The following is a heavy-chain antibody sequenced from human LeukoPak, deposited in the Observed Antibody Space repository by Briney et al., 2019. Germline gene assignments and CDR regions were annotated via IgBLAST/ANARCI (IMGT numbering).Heavy chain of an antibody. CDR2: VTDTGGNT. J-gene: IGHJ4*02. CDR3: AKGTVRSCSGPSCYPLDS. Sequence: PGGSLRLSCAASGFTFSSYAMTWDRQAPVKGLEWLSVVTDTGGNTYHADSVKGRFTISRDNSKNTVYLEMNSLRVEDTAVYYCAKGTVRSCSGPSCYPLDSWGQGTLVTVSS. D-gene: IGHD2-15*01. V-gene: IGHV3-23*01. CDR1: GFTFSSYA.